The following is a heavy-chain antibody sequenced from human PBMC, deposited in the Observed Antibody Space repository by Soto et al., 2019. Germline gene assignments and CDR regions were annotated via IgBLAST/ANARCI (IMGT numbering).Heavy chain of an antibody. Sequence: EVQLVESGGDSVQPGGSLRLSCAASGFPFSSYWMHWVRHTPGKGLEWVSRISGDGTTIYYADSVRGRFTVSRDNAKNTLSLQMSGLGAEDTAVYYCAREYYGLLTGYYNDHWGQGTLVSVSS. CDR2: ISGDGTTI. V-gene: IGHV3-74*01. D-gene: IGHD3-9*01. CDR3: AREYYGLLTGYYNDH. J-gene: IGHJ4*02. CDR1: GFPFSSYW.